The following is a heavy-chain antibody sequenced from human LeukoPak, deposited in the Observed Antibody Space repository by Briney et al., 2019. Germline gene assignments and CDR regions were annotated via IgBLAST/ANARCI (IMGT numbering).Heavy chain of an antibody. J-gene: IGHJ4*02. V-gene: IGHV3-13*01. CDR2: IGIAGDT. CDR3: AKDSTLYYYDSSGTFDY. CDR1: GFTLSTYD. Sequence: GGSLRLSCAASGFTLSTYDMHWVRQVTGKGLEWVSAIGIAGDTHYPGSVKGRFTISRENAKNSLYLQMNSLTAGDTAVYYCAKDSTLYYYDSSGTFDYWGQGTLVTVSS. D-gene: IGHD3-22*01.